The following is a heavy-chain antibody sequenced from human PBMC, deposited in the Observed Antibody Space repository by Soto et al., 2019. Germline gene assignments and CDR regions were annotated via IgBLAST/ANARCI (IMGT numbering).Heavy chain of an antibody. CDR2: IYPGDHET. D-gene: IGHD6-13*01. Sequence: GESLKISCQSSGYTFSNFWIGWVRQLPGKGLEWMGIIYPGDHETRYSPSFHGKVTISADRSINTAYLQWNSLEASDTAFYFCARSPRSSPYFDYWGQGGLVTVSS. V-gene: IGHV5-51*01. CDR3: ARSPRSSPYFDY. CDR1: GYTFSNFW. J-gene: IGHJ4*02.